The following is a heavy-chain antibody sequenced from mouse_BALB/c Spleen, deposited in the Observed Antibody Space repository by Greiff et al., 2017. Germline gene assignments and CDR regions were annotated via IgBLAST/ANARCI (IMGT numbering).Heavy chain of an antibody. D-gene: IGHD2-4*01. CDR3: ARDYDGYDYAMDY. J-gene: IGHJ4*01. V-gene: IGHV14-3*02. CDR1: GFNIKDTY. Sequence: EVQLQQSGAELVKPGASVKLSCTASGFNIKDTYMHWVKQRPEQGLEWIGRIDPANGNTKYDPKFQGKATITADTSSNTAYLQLSSLTSEDTAVYYCARDYDGYDYAMDYWGQGTSVTVSS. CDR2: IDPANGNT.